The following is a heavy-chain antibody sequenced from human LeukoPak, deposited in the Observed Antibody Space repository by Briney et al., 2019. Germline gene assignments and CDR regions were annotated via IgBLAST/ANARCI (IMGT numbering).Heavy chain of an antibody. D-gene: IGHD3-10*01. CDR1: GGSFSGYY. V-gene: IGHV4-34*01. CDR2: INHSGST. CDR3: AILLWFGEYYFDY. Sequence: SETLSLTCAVYGGSFSGYYWSWIRQPPGKGLEWIGEINHSGSTNYNPSLKSRVTISVDTSKNQFSLKLSSVTAADTAVYYCAILLWFGEYYFDYWGQGTLATVSS. J-gene: IGHJ4*02.